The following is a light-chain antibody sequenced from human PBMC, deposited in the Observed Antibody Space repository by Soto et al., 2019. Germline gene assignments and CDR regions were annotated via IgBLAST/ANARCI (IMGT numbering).Light chain of an antibody. CDR3: QQYNTYST. Sequence: DIQMTQSPSTLSASVGDRVTITCRASPSISSWLAWYQQKPGKAPKLLIYKASSLESGVPSRFSGSGSGTEFTLTISSLPPDDFATYYCQQYNTYSTFGQGTKVEIK. CDR1: PSISSW. J-gene: IGKJ1*01. V-gene: IGKV1-5*03. CDR2: KAS.